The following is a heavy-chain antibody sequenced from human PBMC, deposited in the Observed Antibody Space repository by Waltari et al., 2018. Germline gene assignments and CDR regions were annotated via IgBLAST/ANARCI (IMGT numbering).Heavy chain of an antibody. D-gene: IGHD5-12*01. Sequence: EVQLVETGGGLIQPGGSLRLSYAASGFTVSRNYMSWVRQAPGKGLEWVSVIYSGGSTYYADSVKGRFTISRDNSKNTLYLQMNSLRAEDTAVYYCARGDSGYGGPIIYWGQGTLVTVSS. CDR3: ARGDSGYGGPIIY. J-gene: IGHJ4*02. V-gene: IGHV3-53*02. CDR1: GFTVSRNY. CDR2: IYSGGST.